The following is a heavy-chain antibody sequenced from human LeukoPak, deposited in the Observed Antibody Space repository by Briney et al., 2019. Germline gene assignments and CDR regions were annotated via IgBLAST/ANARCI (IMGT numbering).Heavy chain of an antibody. V-gene: IGHV1-18*01. D-gene: IGHD6-19*01. J-gene: IGHJ5*02. CDR3: ASLTVARGFDP. CDR2: ISGHNGNT. Sequence: ASVKVSCKASGYPFSTYGISWVRQAPGQGLEWMGWISGHNGNTNYIQKLQGRVTLTTDTSTSTAYMELRSLRSDDTAVYYCASLTVARGFDPWGQGTLVTVSS. CDR1: GYPFSTYG.